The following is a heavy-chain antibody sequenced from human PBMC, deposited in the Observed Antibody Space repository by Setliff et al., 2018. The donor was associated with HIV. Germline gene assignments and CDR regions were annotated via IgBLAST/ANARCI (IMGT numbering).Heavy chain of an antibody. J-gene: IGHJ5*02. CDR1: GASISTYY. V-gene: IGHV4-59*01. Sequence: SETLSLTCTVSGASISTYYWSWIRQPPGKGLEWIGYIFYSGSSNYNPSLKSRVTMSVDTSKNQLSLSLTSVTAADTAVYYCARDRGSYNFWSGLARGDNWFDPWGQGTLVTVS. CDR2: IFYSGSS. CDR3: ARDRGSYNFWSGLARGDNWFDP. D-gene: IGHD3-3*01.